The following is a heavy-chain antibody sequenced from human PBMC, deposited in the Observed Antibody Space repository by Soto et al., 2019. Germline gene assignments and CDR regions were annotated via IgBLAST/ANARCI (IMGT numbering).Heavy chain of an antibody. J-gene: IGHJ5*02. CDR3: ARGYCSSTSCYTGEHNWFDP. V-gene: IGHV1-2*04. CDR2: INPNSGGT. CDR1: GYTFTGYY. D-gene: IGHD2-2*02. Sequence: ASVKVSCKASGYTFTGYYMHWVRQAPGQGLEWMGWINPNSGGTNYAQKFQGWVTMTRDTSISTAYMELSRLRSDDTAVYYCARGYCSSTSCYTGEHNWFDPWGQGTLVTVSS.